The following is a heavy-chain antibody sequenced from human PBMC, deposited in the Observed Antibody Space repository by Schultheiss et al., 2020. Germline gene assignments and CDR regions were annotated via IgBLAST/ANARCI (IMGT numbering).Heavy chain of an antibody. D-gene: IGHD1-7*01. Sequence: SVKVSCKASGGTFSSYAISWVRQAPGQGLEWMGGIIPIFGTANYAQKFQGRVTITADESTSTAYMELSSLRSEDTAVYYCARGAYNWNYVGLWYFDYWGQGTLVTVS. CDR3: ARGAYNWNYVGLWYFDY. V-gene: IGHV1-69*13. CDR2: IIPIFGTA. J-gene: IGHJ4*02. CDR1: GGTFSSYA.